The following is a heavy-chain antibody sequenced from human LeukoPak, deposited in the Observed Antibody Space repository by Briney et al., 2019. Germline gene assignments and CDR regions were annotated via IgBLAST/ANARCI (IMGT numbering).Heavy chain of an antibody. J-gene: IGHJ6*03. V-gene: IGHV3-21*01. Sequence: GGSLRLSCAASGFTFSSYSMNWVRQAPGKGLEWVSSISSSSSYIYYADSVKGRFTISRDNAKNSLYLQMNSLRAEDTAVYYCARDLSGKYYYDYYYMDVWGKGTTVTVSS. CDR2: ISSSSSYI. D-gene: IGHD2/OR15-2a*01. CDR3: ARDLSGKYYYDYYYMDV. CDR1: GFTFSSYS.